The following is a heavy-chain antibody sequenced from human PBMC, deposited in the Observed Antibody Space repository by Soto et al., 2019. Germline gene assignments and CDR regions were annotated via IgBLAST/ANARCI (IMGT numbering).Heavy chain of an antibody. Sequence: EVQLVESGGGLVQPGXSLRLXCAASGFTFSSYWMTWVRQAPGXXLEWVANIKQDESKRYYVDSVEGRFTISRDNAKNSLFLQMNSLRAEDTAVYYCARDSSPSYSSRWYDAFDIWGQGTMVTVSS. CDR2: IKQDESKR. D-gene: IGHD6-13*01. CDR1: GFTFSSYW. CDR3: ARDSSPSYSSRWYDAFDI. V-gene: IGHV3-7*05. J-gene: IGHJ3*02.